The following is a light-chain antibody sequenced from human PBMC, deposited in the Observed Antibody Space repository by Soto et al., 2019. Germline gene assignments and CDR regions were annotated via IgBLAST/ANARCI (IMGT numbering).Light chain of an antibody. Sequence: EVVLTQSPGTLSLSPGEGATLSCRTSQSIVSNFLAWYQQRRGQAPRLLIYGASNRATDVPDRFSGGGSGTAVTLTISSREPEDVAVYYCQHYGNSPPFTFGGGTKVEIK. CDR1: QSIVSNF. V-gene: IGKV3-20*01. CDR2: GAS. CDR3: QHYGNSPPFT. J-gene: IGKJ4*01.